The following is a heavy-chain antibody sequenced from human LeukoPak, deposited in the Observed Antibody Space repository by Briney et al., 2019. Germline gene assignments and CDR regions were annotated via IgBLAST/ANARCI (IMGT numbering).Heavy chain of an antibody. Sequence: SETLSLTCTVSGGSISSYYWSWIRQPPGKGLEWIGYIYYSGSTNYYPSLKSRVTISVDTSKNQFSLKLSSVTAADTAVYYCARAGDYDFWSGYTYYYYGMDVWGQGTTVTVSS. D-gene: IGHD3-3*01. J-gene: IGHJ6*02. CDR1: GGSISSYY. V-gene: IGHV4-59*01. CDR2: IYYSGST. CDR3: ARAGDYDFWSGYTYYYYGMDV.